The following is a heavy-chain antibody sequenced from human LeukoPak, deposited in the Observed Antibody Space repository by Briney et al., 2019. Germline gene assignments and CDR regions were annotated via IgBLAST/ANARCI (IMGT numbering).Heavy chain of an antibody. Sequence: PGGSLRLSCAAAGFTFSDRYMSWIRQAPGKGMEWVAYISPNGQNIHYADSVKGRSTISRDNAKNSLFLQVNSLRAEDTAVYYCATESGWLFDYWGQGTLVTVSS. CDR2: ISPNGQNI. J-gene: IGHJ4*02. D-gene: IGHD5-12*01. CDR3: ATESGWLFDY. V-gene: IGHV3-11*04. CDR1: GFTFSDRY.